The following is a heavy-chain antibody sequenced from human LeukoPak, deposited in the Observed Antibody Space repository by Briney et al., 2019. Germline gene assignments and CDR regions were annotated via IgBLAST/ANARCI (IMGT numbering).Heavy chain of an antibody. J-gene: IGHJ4*02. Sequence: PGGSLRLSCAASGFTFSDHYMDWVRQAPGKGLDWVGRSGDKANIYTTQYAASVKGRFTISRDDSKNSPYLQMNSLKTEDTAVYYCARVSPRYNFDYWGQGTLVTVSS. CDR3: ARVSPRYNFDY. CDR2: SGDKANIYTT. D-gene: IGHD1-1*01. CDR1: GFTFSDHY. V-gene: IGHV3-72*01.